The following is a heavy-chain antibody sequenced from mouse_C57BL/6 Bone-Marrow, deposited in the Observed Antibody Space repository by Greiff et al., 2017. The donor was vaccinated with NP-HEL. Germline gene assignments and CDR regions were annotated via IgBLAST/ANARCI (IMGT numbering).Heavy chain of an antibody. J-gene: IGHJ2*01. CDR3: ARDSGYAFDY. CDR2: INPSNGAT. V-gene: IGHV1-53*01. CDR1: GYTFTSYW. D-gene: IGHD3-2*02. Sequence: QVQLQQPGTDLVTPGASVKLSCKASGYTFTSYWLSWVPPRPGPGLDWIGNINPSNGATNYNEKFKSKATLTLDKSSSTAYMQLSSLTSEDSAVYYCARDSGYAFDYWGQGTTLTVSS.